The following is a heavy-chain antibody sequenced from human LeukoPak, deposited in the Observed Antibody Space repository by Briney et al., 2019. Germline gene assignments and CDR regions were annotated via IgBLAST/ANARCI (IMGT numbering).Heavy chain of an antibody. CDR2: IIPIFGTA. J-gene: IGHJ4*02. Sequence: GASVKVSCKASGGTFSIYAISWVRQAPGQGLEWMGGIIPIFGTANYAQKFQGRVTITADESTSTAYMELSSLRSEDTAVYYCARVGEVYQLLLGSFDYWGQGTLVTVSS. V-gene: IGHV1-69*01. CDR1: GGTFSIYA. CDR3: ARVGEVYQLLLGSFDY. D-gene: IGHD2-2*01.